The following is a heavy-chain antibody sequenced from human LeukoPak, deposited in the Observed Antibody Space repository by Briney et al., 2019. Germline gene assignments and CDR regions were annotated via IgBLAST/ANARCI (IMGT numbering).Heavy chain of an antibody. V-gene: IGHV1-69*01. CDR3: ARDPTYSSSWNWFDP. D-gene: IGHD6-6*01. CDR2: IIPIFGTA. Sequence: SVKVSCKASGGTFSSYAISWVRQAPGQGLEWMGGIIPIFGTANYAQKFQGRVTITADESTSTAYMELSSLRSEDTAVYYCARDPTYSSSWNWFDPWGQGTLVTVSS. CDR1: GGTFSSYA. J-gene: IGHJ5*02.